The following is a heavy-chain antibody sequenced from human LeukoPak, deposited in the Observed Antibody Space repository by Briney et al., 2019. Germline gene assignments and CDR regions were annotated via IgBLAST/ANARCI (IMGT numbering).Heavy chain of an antibody. CDR2: IFTRGTT. CDR3: ARSSLAAYFNY. D-gene: IGHD6-13*01. J-gene: IGHJ4*02. V-gene: IGHV4-61*09. Sequence: SETLSLTCTVSGGSISSGSYYWNWIRQPAGKGLEWLGNIFTRGTTNYNASLESRLTISLDTARNQFSLSLRSVTAADTAIYFCARSSLAAYFNYWGQGTLVTASS. CDR1: GGSISSGSYY.